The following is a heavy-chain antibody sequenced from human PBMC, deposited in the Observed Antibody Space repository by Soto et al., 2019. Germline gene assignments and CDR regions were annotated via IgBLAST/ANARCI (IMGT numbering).Heavy chain of an antibody. J-gene: IGHJ6*03. CDR1: GFTFRSYS. CDR3: ARSPAYEGYSYMDV. V-gene: IGHV3-21*01. CDR2: INHSSGYI. Sequence: AGGSLRLSCAASGFTFRSYSMNWVRQAPGKGLEWVSCINHSSGYIYYADSVKGRFTIARDNAKNSLYLQMNSLRAEDTAVYYCARSPAYEGYSYMDVWGKGTTVTVSS. D-gene: IGHD5-12*01.